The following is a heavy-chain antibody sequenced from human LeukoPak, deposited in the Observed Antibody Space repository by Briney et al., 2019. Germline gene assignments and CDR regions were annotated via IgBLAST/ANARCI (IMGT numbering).Heavy chain of an antibody. CDR1: GFTFRSYW. Sequence: PGGSLRLSCAASGFTFRSYWMMGVRQAPGKGLEWVSGISGSCDSTYYADSVKGRFTISRDNAKNTLHLQMNSLRAEDTAVYYCARRSGIAVAGAFDYWGQGTLVTVSS. V-gene: IGHV3-23*01. CDR2: ISGSCDST. J-gene: IGHJ4*02. CDR3: ARRSGIAVAGAFDY. D-gene: IGHD6-19*01.